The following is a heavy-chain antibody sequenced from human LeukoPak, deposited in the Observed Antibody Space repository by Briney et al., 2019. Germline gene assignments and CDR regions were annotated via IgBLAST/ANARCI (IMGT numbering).Heavy chain of an antibody. V-gene: IGHV6-1*01. Sequence: SQTLSLTCAISGDSVSSNSAAWNWIRQSPSRGLEWLGRTYYSSKWYNAYAVSGKCPITINPDTSKNQFPLQLNSVTPEDTAVYYCARDQAPGIAVAHYCDYWGQGTLVTVPS. D-gene: IGHD6-19*01. J-gene: IGHJ4*02. CDR2: TYYSSKWYN. CDR1: GDSVSSNSAA. CDR3: ARDQAPGIAVAHYCDY.